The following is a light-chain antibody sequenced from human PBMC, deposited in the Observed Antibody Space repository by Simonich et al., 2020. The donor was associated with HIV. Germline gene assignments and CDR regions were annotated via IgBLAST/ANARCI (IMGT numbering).Light chain of an antibody. CDR2: HVS. J-gene: IGLJ2*01. V-gene: IGLV2-14*03. CDR1: SGDVDDSNY. CDR3: SSYTSSSTLL. Sequence: QSALTQPASVSGSPGQSITISCTGTSGDVDDSNYGFWYQQHPGKVPKLMIYHVSKRPSGVSNTCAGSKSGNTASLTISGLQAEDEADYYCSSYTSSSTLLFGGGTKVTVL.